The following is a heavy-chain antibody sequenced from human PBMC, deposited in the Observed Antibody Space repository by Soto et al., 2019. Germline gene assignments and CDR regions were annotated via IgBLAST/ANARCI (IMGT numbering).Heavy chain of an antibody. J-gene: IGHJ3*02. D-gene: IGHD4-17*01. CDR3: ARDREATVTSFAFDI. CDR1: GFTFSSYG. V-gene: IGHV3-33*01. CDR2: IWYDGSNK. Sequence: QVQLVESGGGVVQPGRSLRLSCAASGFTFSSYGMHWVRQAPGKGLEWVAVIWYDGSNKYYADSVKGRFTISRDNSKNTLDLQMNSLRAEDTAVYYGARDREATVTSFAFDIWGQGTMVTVSS.